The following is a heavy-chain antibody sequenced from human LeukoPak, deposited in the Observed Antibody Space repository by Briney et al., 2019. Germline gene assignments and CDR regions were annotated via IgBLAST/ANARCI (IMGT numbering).Heavy chain of an antibody. Sequence: GGSLRLSCAASRLPFSSFAFHWVRQAPGKGLEWVAVISRDGSTNHYADSVKGRFTISRDNSNNSLYLQMTSLSAEDTAVYYCARARGKWHLLPLDYWGQGALVTVSS. CDR1: RLPFSSFA. CDR2: ISRDGSTN. V-gene: IGHV3-30*04. CDR3: ARARGKWHLLPLDY. J-gene: IGHJ4*02. D-gene: IGHD5-12*01.